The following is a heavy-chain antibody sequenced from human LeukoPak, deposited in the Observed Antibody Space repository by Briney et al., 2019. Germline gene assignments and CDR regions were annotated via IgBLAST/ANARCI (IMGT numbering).Heavy chain of an antibody. CDR2: IYHSGST. J-gene: IGHJ3*02. Sequence: PSQTLSLTCTVSGGSISSGGYYWSWIRQPPGKGLEWIGYIYHSGSTYYNPSLKSRVTISVDRSKNQFSLKLSSVTAADTAVYYCAREELDCSSTSCYRPTDAFDIWGQGTMVTVSS. CDR1: GGSISSGGYY. CDR3: AREELDCSSTSCYRPTDAFDI. V-gene: IGHV4-30-2*01. D-gene: IGHD2-2*01.